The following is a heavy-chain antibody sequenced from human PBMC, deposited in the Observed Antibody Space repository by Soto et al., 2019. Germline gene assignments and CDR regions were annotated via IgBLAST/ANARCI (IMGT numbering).Heavy chain of an antibody. CDR3: ARPLGYSNYFDY. J-gene: IGHJ4*02. D-gene: IGHD4-4*01. CDR2: ISGSGGST. Sequence: PGGSLRLSCAASGFTFNTHAMSWVRQAPGKGMEWVSDISGSGGSTYYADSVKGRFTISRDNSKNTLYLQMNSLRAEDTAIYYCARPLGYSNYFDYWGQGTLVTVSS. V-gene: IGHV3-23*01. CDR1: GFTFNTHA.